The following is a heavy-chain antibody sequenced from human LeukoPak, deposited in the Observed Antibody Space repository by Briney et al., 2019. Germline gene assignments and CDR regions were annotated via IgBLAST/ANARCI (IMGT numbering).Heavy chain of an antibody. D-gene: IGHD2-2*01. V-gene: IGHV3-30*04. Sequence: PGGSLRLSCAASGLTFSSYAMHWVRQAPGKGLEWVAVISYDGSNKYYADSVKGRFTISRDNSKNTLYLQMNSLRAEDTAVYYCARLPRDAFDIWGQGTMVTVSS. CDR1: GLTFSSYA. J-gene: IGHJ3*02. CDR2: ISYDGSNK. CDR3: ARLPRDAFDI.